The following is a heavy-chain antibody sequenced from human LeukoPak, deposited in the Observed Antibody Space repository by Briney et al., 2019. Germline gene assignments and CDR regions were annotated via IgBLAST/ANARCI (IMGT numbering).Heavy chain of an antibody. Sequence: ASVKVSCKASGYTFTSYDINWVRQATGQGLEWMGWMNPNSGNTGYAQKFQGRVTMTRNTSISTAYVELSSLRSEDTAVYYCARATNEYYYYYYMDVWGKGTTVTVSS. V-gene: IGHV1-8*01. CDR2: MNPNSGNT. CDR3: ARATNEYYYYYYMDV. CDR1: GYTFTSYD. J-gene: IGHJ6*03.